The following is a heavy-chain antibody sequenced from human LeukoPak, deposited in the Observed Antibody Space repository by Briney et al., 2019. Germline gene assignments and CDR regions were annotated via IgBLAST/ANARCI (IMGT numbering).Heavy chain of an antibody. CDR3: AKDKGDFWSGHHY. CDR1: GFTFSSYA. CDR2: ITGSGGST. V-gene: IGHV3-23*01. Sequence: GGSLRLSCAASGFTFSSYAMSWVRQAPGKGLEWVSSITGSGGSTYYADSVKGRFTISRDNSKNTLYLQMSSLRAEDTAVYYCAKDKGDFWSGHHYWGQGTLVTVSS. D-gene: IGHD3-3*01. J-gene: IGHJ4*02.